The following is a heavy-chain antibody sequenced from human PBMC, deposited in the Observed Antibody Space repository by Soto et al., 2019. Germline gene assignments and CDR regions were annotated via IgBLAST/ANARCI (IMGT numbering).Heavy chain of an antibody. CDR1: GYTFTSYG. CDR3: VRRHVSATGMDWFDP. D-gene: IGHD6-13*01. Sequence: ASVKVSCKVSGYTFTSYGIHWVRQAPGQRLEWMGWINAANGDTKYSPKFQGRVTITRDTSASTAYMELSSLRSEDTAVYYCVRRHVSATGMDWFDPWGQGTLVTVS. V-gene: IGHV1-3*01. J-gene: IGHJ5*02. CDR2: INAANGDT.